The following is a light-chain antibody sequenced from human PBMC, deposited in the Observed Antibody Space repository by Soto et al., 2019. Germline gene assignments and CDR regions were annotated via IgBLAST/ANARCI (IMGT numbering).Light chain of an antibody. J-gene: IGLJ1*01. CDR1: ISDVGGYKY. V-gene: IGLV2-14*01. CDR2: EVS. Sequence: QSALTQPSSVCGSPGQSITISCTRTISDVGGYKYVSWYQQHPGKAPKLMIYEVSNRPSGVSNRFSGSKSGNTASLTISGLQAEDEADYYCTSYTSSNTLYVFGTGTKVTVL. CDR3: TSYTSSNTLYV.